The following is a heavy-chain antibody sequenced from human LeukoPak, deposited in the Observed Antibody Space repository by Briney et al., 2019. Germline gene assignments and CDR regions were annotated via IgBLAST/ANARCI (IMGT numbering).Heavy chain of an antibody. J-gene: IGHJ4*02. D-gene: IGHD3-10*01. CDR1: GGSISSYY. CDR2: IYYSGST. CDR3: ARAEPYYGSAGLIDY. V-gene: IGHV4-59*01. Sequence: SETLSLTCTVSGGSISSYYWSWIRQPPGKGLEWIGYIYYSGSTNYNPSLKSRVTISVDTSKNQFSLKLSSVTAADTAVYYCARAEPYYGSAGLIDYWGQGTLVTVSS.